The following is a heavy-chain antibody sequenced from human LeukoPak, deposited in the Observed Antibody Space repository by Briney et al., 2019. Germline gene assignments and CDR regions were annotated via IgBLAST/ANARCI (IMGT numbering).Heavy chain of an antibody. CDR1: GGTFSSYA. CDR3: ARAIKGYDSSGYPTFQYYFDY. CDR2: IIPIFGTA. D-gene: IGHD3-22*01. V-gene: IGHV1-69*01. Sequence: GSSVKVSCKASGGTFSSYAISWVRQAPGQGLEWVGGIIPIFGTANYAQKFQGRVTITADESTSTAYMELSSLRSEDTAVYYCARAIKGYDSSGYPTFQYYFDYWGQGTLVTVSS. J-gene: IGHJ4*02.